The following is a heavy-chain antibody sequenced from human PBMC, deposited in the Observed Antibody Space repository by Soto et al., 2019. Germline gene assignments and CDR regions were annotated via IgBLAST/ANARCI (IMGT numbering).Heavy chain of an antibody. CDR2: IYYDGSNE. V-gene: IGHV3-33*01. D-gene: IGHD1-26*01. CDR1: GFTFSNHG. CDR3: ARGRGSGSSYQLDY. Sequence: QVQLAESGGGVVQPGRSLRLSCAASGFTFSNHGMHWVRQAPGKGLEWVARIYYDGSNEYYADSVKGRFTISRDDSKNAVYLQMSSVRVEDTAVYYCARGRGSGSSYQLDYWGQGTLVTVSS. J-gene: IGHJ4*02.